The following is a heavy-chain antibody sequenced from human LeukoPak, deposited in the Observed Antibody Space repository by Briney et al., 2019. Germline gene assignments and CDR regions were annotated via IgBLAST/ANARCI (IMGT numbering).Heavy chain of an antibody. V-gene: IGHV1-69*13. CDR2: IIPIFGTA. D-gene: IGHD1-26*01. J-gene: IGHJ4*02. Sequence: ASVKVSCKASGGTFSSYAISWVRQAPGQGLEWMGGIIPIFGTANYAQKFQGRVTITADESTSTAYMELSSLRSEDTAVYYCATEVGATYYFDYWGQGTLVTVSS. CDR3: ATEVGATYYFDY. CDR1: GGTFSSYA.